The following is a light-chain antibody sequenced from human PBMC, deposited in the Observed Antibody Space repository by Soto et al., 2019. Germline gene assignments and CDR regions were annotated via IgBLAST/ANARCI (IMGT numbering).Light chain of an antibody. CDR2: DAS. CDR1: QSVSSW. V-gene: IGKV1-33*01. J-gene: IGKJ5*01. CDR3: QQYENLPT. Sequence: IQMTQSPSTLSASVGDRVSITCRASQSVSSWLAWYQQKPGRAPKLLIYDASNLEAGVPSRFRGSGSGTDFTFTISRLQPEDIATYYCQQYENLPTFGQGTQLEIK.